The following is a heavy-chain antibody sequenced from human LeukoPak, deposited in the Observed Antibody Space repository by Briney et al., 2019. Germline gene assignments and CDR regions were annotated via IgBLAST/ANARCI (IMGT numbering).Heavy chain of an antibody. Sequence: SETLSLTCAVYGGSFSGYYWSWIRQPPGKGLEWIGEINHSGSTNYNPSLKSRVTMSVDASKKWFSLKMTSLTAADTAVYYCARGVTSVQSFWYFDLWGRGTLVTVSS. J-gene: IGHJ2*01. CDR1: GGSFSGYY. CDR2: INHSGST. D-gene: IGHD4-4*01. CDR3: ARGVTSVQSFWYFDL. V-gene: IGHV4-34*01.